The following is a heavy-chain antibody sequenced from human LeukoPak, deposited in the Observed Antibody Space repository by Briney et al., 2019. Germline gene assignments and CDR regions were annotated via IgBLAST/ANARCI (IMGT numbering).Heavy chain of an antibody. V-gene: IGHV4-34*01. CDR2: IYYSGST. Sequence: SETLSLTCAVYGGSFSGYYWSWIRQPPGKGLEWIGYIYYSGSTYYNPSLKSRVTISVDTSKNQFSLKLSSVTAADTAVYYCAREHGSGSYPVYYFDYWGQGTLVTVSS. J-gene: IGHJ4*02. D-gene: IGHD3-10*01. CDR1: GGSFSGYY. CDR3: AREHGSGSYPVYYFDY.